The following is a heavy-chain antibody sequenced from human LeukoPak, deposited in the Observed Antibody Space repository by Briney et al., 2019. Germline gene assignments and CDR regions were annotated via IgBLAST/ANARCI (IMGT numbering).Heavy chain of an antibody. J-gene: IGHJ4*02. CDR2: INHSGST. V-gene: IGHV4-34*01. CDR1: GGSFSGYY. CDR3: ARHVRVSVSSGSYYFDY. D-gene: IGHD3-10*01. Sequence: SETLSLTCAVYGGSFSGYYWSWIRQPPGKGLEWIGEINHSGSTNYNPSLKSRVTISVDTSKNQFSLKLSSVTAADTAVYYCARHVRVSVSSGSYYFDYWGQGTLVTVSS.